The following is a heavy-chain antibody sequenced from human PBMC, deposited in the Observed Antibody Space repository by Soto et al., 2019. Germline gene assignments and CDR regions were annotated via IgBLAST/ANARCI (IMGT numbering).Heavy chain of an antibody. CDR1: GGSISSGGYS. V-gene: IGHV4-30-2*01. CDR3: ARVNYDYVWGSYRPYGMDV. D-gene: IGHD3-16*02. CDR2: IYHSGST. J-gene: IGHJ6*02. Sequence: QLQLQESGSGLVKPSQTLSLTCAVSGGSISSGGYSWSWIRQPPGKGLEWIGYIYHSGSTYYNPSLKSRVTISVDRPKTQFSLKLSSVTAADTAVYYCARVNYDYVWGSYRPYGMDVWGQGTTVPVSS.